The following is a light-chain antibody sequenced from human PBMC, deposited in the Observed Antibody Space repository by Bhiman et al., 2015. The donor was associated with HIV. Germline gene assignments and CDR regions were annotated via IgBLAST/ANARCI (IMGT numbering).Light chain of an antibody. CDR1: SSNIGAGYD. J-gene: IGLJ1*01. Sequence: QSVLTQPPSVSGAPGQRVTISCSGSSSNIGAGYDVHWYQQFPGTAPQVLIYGNTNRPSGVPDRFSGSKSGTSASLAITGLQAEDEADYYCCSYAGSYVFGTGTKVTVL. CDR2: GNT. V-gene: IGLV1-40*01. CDR3: CSYAGSYV.